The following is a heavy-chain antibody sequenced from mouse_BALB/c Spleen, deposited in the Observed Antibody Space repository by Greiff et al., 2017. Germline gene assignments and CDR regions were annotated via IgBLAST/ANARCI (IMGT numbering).Heavy chain of an antibody. CDR1: GYAFTNYL. CDR3: TRRPLRSDYFDY. D-gene: IGHD1-1*01. J-gene: IGHJ2*01. V-gene: IGHV1-54*01. CDR2: INPGSGGT. Sequence: VQLQQSGAELVRPGTSVKVSCKASGYAFTNYLIEWVKQRPGQGLEWIGVINPGSGGTNYNEKFKGKATLTADKSSSTAYMQLSSLTSDDSAVYYCTRRPLRSDYFDYWGQGTTLTVSS.